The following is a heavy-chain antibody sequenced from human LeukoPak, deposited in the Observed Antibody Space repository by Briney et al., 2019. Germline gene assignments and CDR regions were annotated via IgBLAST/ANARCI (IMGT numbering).Heavy chain of an antibody. J-gene: IGHJ6*03. D-gene: IGHD3-10*01. CDR2: INPDNDNI. Sequence: ASVKVSCTASGYRFTSYGISWVRQAPGQGLEWLGGINPDNDNINYAQKVQDRVTLTTDTSATTAYMELRSLRSDDTAVYYCARGGGGGYYYHYMDVWGKGTTVAVSS. V-gene: IGHV1-18*01. CDR1: GYRFTSYG. CDR3: ARGGGGGYYYHYMDV.